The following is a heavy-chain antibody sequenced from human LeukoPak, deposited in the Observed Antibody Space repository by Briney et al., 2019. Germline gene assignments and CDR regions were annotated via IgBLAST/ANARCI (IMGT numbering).Heavy chain of an antibody. CDR1: GFTFTSYW. Sequence: GGSLRLSCAASGFTFTSYWMTWVRQAPGTGLELVANIKEDGSEKYYVDSVKGRFTISRDNAMNSLYLQMNSLRPEDTAVYYCVYGGSYYVAWGQGTLVTVSS. CDR2: IKEDGSEK. V-gene: IGHV3-7*01. D-gene: IGHD1-26*01. CDR3: VYGGSYYVA. J-gene: IGHJ5*02.